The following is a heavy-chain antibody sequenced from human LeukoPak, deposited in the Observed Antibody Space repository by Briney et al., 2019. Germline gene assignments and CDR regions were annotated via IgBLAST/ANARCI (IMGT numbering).Heavy chain of an antibody. CDR3: ARDRQGADY. V-gene: IGHV4-59*01. CDR1: GGSIRSYY. D-gene: IGHD3-16*01. CDR2: IYYSGST. Sequence: SETLSLTCTVSGGSIRSYYWSWIRQPPGKGLEWIGYIYYSGSTNYNPSLKSRVTISVDTSKNQFSLKLCSVTAADTAVYYCARDRQGADYWGQGTLVTVSS. J-gene: IGHJ4*02.